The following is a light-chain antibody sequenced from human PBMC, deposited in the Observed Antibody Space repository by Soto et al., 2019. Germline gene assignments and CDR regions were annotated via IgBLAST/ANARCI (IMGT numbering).Light chain of an antibody. Sequence: DIQMTQSPSTLSGSVGDRVTITCRASQTISSWLAWYQQKQGKAPKLLIYAASSLQSGVPSRFSGSGSGTDFTITISSLQPEDFETYDCQQSYSTPLTFGGGTKVDIK. CDR2: AAS. V-gene: IGKV1-39*01. J-gene: IGKJ4*01. CDR3: QQSYSTPLT. CDR1: QTISSW.